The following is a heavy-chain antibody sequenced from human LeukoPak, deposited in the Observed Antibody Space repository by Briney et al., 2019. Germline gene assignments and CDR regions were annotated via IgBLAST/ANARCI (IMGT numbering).Heavy chain of an antibody. J-gene: IGHJ3*02. V-gene: IGHV3-23*01. Sequence: GGSLRLSCAASGFIFSNYALMWLRQSPGKGLEWVSAIRGSGGGTFYADSVKGRFTISRDNSKNTLYLQMNGLRAEDTAVYYCARDTNGDYIGAFDMWGRGTLVTVSS. CDR1: GFIFSNYA. CDR3: ARDTNGDYIGAFDM. CDR2: IRGSGGGT. D-gene: IGHD4-17*01.